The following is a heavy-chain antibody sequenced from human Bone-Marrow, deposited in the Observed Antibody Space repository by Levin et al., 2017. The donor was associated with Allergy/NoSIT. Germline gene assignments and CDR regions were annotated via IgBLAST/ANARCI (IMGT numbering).Heavy chain of an antibody. CDR3: ARMKDCKTIDCYNSFDI. CDR1: GFTFSNSA. D-gene: IGHD2-21*02. CDR2: MSYDGSNK. Sequence: GESLKISCAASGFTFSNSAMHWVRQAPGKGLEWVAIMSYDGSNKNYADSVKGRFTMSRDNSKNTLYLQMNSLRAEDTAVYYCARMKDCKTIDCYNSFDIWGQGTMVTVSS. J-gene: IGHJ3*02. V-gene: IGHV3-30-3*01.